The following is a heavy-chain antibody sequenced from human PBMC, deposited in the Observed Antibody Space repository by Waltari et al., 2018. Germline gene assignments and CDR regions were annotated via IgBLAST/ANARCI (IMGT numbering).Heavy chain of an antibody. CDR3: AKDPRGSYYFDY. J-gene: IGHJ4*02. D-gene: IGHD3-16*01. V-gene: IGHV3-11*01. CDR2: ISGGGTTI. Sequence: QVQLVESGGGLVKPGESLRLSCAASGFMFTDYFLTWLRQAPGKGLEWVSYISGGGTTIYYADSVKGRFTISRDNAKNSLYLQMNSLRAEDTAVYYCAKDPRGSYYFDYWGQGTLVTVSS. CDR1: GFMFTDYF.